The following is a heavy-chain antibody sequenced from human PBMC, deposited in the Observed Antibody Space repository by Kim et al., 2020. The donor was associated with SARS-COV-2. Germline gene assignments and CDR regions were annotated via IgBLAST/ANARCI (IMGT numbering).Heavy chain of an antibody. CDR1: GFTFSTYV. CDR2: INDSGGRT. CDR3: ARRPVNIRCFEY. V-gene: IGHV3-23*01. J-gene: IGHJ4*02. Sequence: GGSLRLSCAASGFTFSTYVMSWVRQAPGKGLEWVSDINDSGGRTYYADSVKGRFNISRDNSKNTLYLQMNSLRAEDTAVYYCARRPVNIRCFEYWGQGTLVTVSS. D-gene: IGHD6-6*01.